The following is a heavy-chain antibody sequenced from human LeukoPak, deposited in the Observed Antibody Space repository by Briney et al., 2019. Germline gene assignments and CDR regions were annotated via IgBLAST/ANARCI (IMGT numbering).Heavy chain of an antibody. Sequence: SETLSLTCTVSGGSISSYYWSWIRQPPATGLEWIGYISYSGNTNYNPSLKSRVTISVDTSKNQFSLKLSSVTAADTAVYYCARQGGYIAPLALWGQGTLVTVSA. CDR3: ARQGGYIAPLAL. J-gene: IGHJ4*02. CDR1: GGSISSYY. CDR2: ISYSGNT. D-gene: IGHD6-13*01. V-gene: IGHV4-59*08.